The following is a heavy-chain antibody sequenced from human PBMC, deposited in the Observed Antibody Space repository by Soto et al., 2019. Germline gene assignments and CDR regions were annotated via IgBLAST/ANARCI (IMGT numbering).Heavy chain of an antibody. Sequence: QLQLQESGSGLVKPSQTLSLTCAVSGGSISSGGYSWSWIRQPPGKALEWIGYIYHSGSTYYNPSLKSQVTISVDRSKNQFSLKLSSVTAADTGVYYCARAMTTVTTLAYWGQGTLVTVSS. D-gene: IGHD4-17*01. CDR1: GGSISSGGYS. CDR3: ARAMTTVTTLAY. CDR2: IYHSGST. J-gene: IGHJ4*02. V-gene: IGHV4-30-2*01.